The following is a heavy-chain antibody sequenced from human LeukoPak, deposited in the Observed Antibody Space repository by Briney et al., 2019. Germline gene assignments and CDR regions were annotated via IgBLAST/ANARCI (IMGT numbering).Heavy chain of an antibody. CDR3: AKGYGRSGYFFDY. D-gene: IGHD3-22*01. Sequence: GGSLRLSCAASGFTFSSYAMRWVRQAPGKGLEWVSSISGSGVDTYYADSVKGRFTISRDNSKNTLYLQMNSLRAEDTAVYYCAKGYGRSGYFFDYWGQGILVTVSS. CDR1: GFTFSSYA. J-gene: IGHJ4*02. V-gene: IGHV3-23*01. CDR2: ISGSGVDT.